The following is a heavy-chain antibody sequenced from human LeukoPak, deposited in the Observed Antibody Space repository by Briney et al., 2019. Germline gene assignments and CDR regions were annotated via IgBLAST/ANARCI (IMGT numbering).Heavy chain of an antibody. CDR2: IYSGGST. CDR3: ARVKQWLVRVGWFDP. V-gene: IGHV3-66*02. J-gene: IGHJ5*02. D-gene: IGHD6-19*01. CDR1: GFTVGSNY. Sequence: GGSLRLSCAASGFTVGSNYMSWVRQAPGKGLEWVSVIYSGGSTYYADSVKGRFTISRDNSKNTLYLQMNSLRAEDTAVYYCARVKQWLVRVGWFDPWGQGTLVTVSS.